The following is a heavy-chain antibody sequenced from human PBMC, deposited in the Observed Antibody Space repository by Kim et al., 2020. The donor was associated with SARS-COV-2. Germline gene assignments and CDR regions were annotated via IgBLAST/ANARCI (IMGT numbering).Heavy chain of an antibody. V-gene: IGHV4-34*01. J-gene: IGHJ4*02. D-gene: IGHD6-13*01. Sequence: SETLSLTCAVYGGSFSGYYWSWIRQPPGKGLEWIGEINHSGSTNYNPSLKSRVTISVDTSKNQFSLKLSSVTAADTAVYYCARKLWSIAAAGAAFDYWGQGTLVTVSS. CDR2: INHSGST. CDR3: ARKLWSIAAAGAAFDY. CDR1: GGSFSGYY.